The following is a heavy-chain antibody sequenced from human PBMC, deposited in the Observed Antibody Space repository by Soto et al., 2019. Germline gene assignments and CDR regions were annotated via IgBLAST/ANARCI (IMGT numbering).Heavy chain of an antibody. Sequence: QITLKESGPPLVKPTQTLTLTCTFSGLSLSATGEAVGWIRQPPGKALEWLALIYWNDDRRYSPYLKSRLTIAKDTSKNQVVLTMTNMDPVDTATYYCAHTTYYDFYFFDHWGQGTLVTVSS. CDR2: IYWNDDR. D-gene: IGHD3-16*01. CDR1: GLSLSATGEA. CDR3: AHTTYYDFYFFDH. V-gene: IGHV2-5*01. J-gene: IGHJ4*02.